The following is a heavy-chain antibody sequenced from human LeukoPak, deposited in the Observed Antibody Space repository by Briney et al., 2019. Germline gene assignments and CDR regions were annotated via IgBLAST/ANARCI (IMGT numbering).Heavy chain of an antibody. J-gene: IGHJ4*02. Sequence: GGSLRLSCAASGFTFSSYTMHCVRQAPGKGLEWVALISYGGSNKYYADSVKGRFTLSRDYPKNTLYLQMDSLRAEDTAVYFCAKYSGSYYYPPNWDSWGQGTLVTVSS. V-gene: IGHV3-30*04. D-gene: IGHD1-26*01. CDR2: ISYGGSNK. CDR1: GFTFSSYT. CDR3: AKYSGSYYYPPNWDS.